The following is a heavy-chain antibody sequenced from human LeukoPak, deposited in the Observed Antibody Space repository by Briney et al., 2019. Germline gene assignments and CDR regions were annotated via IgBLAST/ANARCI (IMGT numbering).Heavy chain of an antibody. CDR2: ISGSGVNT. V-gene: IGHV3-23*01. D-gene: IGHD1-26*01. J-gene: IGHJ2*01. CDR3: AKDRTVGASYWYFDL. CDR1: GFTFSNSA. Sequence: AGGSLRLSCAASGFTFSNSAMSWVRQAPGKRLEWVSSISGSGVNTYYADSVKGRFTISRDSSKNTLFLHMNTLRAEDTAIYYCAKDRTVGASYWYFDLWGRGTLVTVSS.